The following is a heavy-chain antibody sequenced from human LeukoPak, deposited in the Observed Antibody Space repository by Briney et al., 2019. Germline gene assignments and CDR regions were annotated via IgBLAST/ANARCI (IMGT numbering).Heavy chain of an antibody. Sequence: GASVKVSCKASGYTFTGYYMHWVRQAPGQGLEWMGWINPNSGGTNYAQKFQGRVTMTRDTSISTAYMELSRLRSDDTAVYYCARVVGYPGIAVAGPFDYWGQGTLVTVSS. J-gene: IGHJ4*02. D-gene: IGHD6-19*01. CDR2: INPNSGGT. V-gene: IGHV1-2*02. CDR1: GYTFTGYY. CDR3: ARVVGYPGIAVAGPFDY.